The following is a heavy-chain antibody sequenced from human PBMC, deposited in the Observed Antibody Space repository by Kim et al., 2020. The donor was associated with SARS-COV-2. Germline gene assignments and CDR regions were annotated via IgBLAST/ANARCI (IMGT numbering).Heavy chain of an antibody. CDR2: ST. Sequence: STNYNPSLKSRVTISVDTSKNQFSLKLSSVTAADTAVYYCARDKDYTFDYWGQGTLVTVSS. D-gene: IGHD4-4*01. J-gene: IGHJ4*02. CDR3: ARDKDYTFDY. V-gene: IGHV4-59*01.